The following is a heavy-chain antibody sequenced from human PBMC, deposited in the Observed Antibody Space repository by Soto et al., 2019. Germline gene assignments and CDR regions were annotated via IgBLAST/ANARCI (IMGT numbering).Heavy chain of an antibody. J-gene: IGHJ3*02. CDR3: ARTCGGDCYDAFDI. CDR1: EYTFTGYY. D-gene: IGHD2-21*02. CDR2: INPNSGGT. V-gene: IGHV1-2*02. Sequence: GSVKVSCKASEYTFTGYYVHWVRQAPGQGLEWMGWINPNSGGTNYAQKFQGRVTMTRDTSISTAYMELSRLRSDDTAVYYCARTCGGDCYDAFDIWGQGTMVTVSS.